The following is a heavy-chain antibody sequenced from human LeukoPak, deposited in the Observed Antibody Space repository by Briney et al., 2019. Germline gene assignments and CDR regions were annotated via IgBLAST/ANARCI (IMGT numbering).Heavy chain of an antibody. J-gene: IGHJ6*03. CDR1: GGSFSGYY. Sequence: PSETLSLTCAVYGGSFSGYYWXXVRQPPGKGLEWXGEINDIGNTNYDPSLRSRVTISADTSKNQFSLSLTSATAADTAVYFCARLGSVGYYNFQYMDIWGSGTTVTVSS. CDR2: INDIGNT. V-gene: IGHV4-34*01. CDR3: ARLGSVGYYNFQYMDI. D-gene: IGHD3-10*01.